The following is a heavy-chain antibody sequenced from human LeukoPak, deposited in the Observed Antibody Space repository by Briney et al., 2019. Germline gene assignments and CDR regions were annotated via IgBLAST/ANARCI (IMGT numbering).Heavy chain of an antibody. CDR2: ISYDESNK. CDR3: ARDGDTAMVSAFDI. Sequence: GGSLRLSCAASGFTFSSYAMHWVRQAPGKGLEWVAVISYDESNKYYADSVKGRFTISRDNSKNTLYLQMNSLRAEDTAVYYCARDGDTAMVSAFDIWGQGTMVTVSS. V-gene: IGHV3-30-3*01. CDR1: GFTFSSYA. D-gene: IGHD5-18*01. J-gene: IGHJ3*02.